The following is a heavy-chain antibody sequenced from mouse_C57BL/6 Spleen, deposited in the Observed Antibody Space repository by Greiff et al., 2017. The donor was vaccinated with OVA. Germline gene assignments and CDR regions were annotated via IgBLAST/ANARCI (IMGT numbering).Heavy chain of an antibody. CDR1: GYTFSSYG. V-gene: IGHV5-6*01. CDR3: ARHSGTTGPAWFAY. J-gene: IGHJ3*01. Sequence: VQLKESGGDLVKPGGSLKLSCAASGYTFSSYGMSWVRQTPDKRLEWVATISSGGSYTYYPDSVKGRFTISRDTAKNTLYLQMSSLKSEDTAMYYCARHSGTTGPAWFAYWGKGTLVTVSA. D-gene: IGHD1-1*01. CDR2: ISSGGSYT.